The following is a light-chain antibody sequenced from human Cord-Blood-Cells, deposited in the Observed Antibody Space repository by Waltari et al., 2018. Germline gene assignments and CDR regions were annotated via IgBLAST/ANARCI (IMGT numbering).Light chain of an antibody. V-gene: IGKV1-39*01. Sequence: DIQMPQSPSSLSASVGDRVTITCRGSQSISSYLNWYQQKPGKAPKLLIYAASSLQSGVPSRFSGSGSGTDFTLTISSLQPEDFATYYCQQSYSTPYSFGQGTKLEI. CDR1: QSISSY. J-gene: IGKJ2*03. CDR2: AAS. CDR3: QQSYSTPYS.